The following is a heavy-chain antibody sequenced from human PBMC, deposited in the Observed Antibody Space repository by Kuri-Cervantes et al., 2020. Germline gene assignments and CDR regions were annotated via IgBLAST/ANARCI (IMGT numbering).Heavy chain of an antibody. Sequence: GGSLRLSCAASGFTFSKAWMSWVRQAPGKGLEWLANIKQDGSDKYYLDSVKGRFTISRDNAKNSLYLQMNSLRAEDTAVYYCARDPGYSGYVGAFDIWGQGTMVTVSS. CDR2: IKQDGSDK. V-gene: IGHV3-7*01. CDR3: ARDPGYSGYVGAFDI. J-gene: IGHJ3*02. D-gene: IGHD5-12*01. CDR1: GFTFSKAW.